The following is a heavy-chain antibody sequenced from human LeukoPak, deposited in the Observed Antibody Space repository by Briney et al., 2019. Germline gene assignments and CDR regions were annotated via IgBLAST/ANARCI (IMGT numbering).Heavy chain of an antibody. CDR2: ISGSGDST. V-gene: IGHV3-23*01. J-gene: IGHJ4*02. Sequence: GGSLRLSCAASGFTFSSYAMNWVRQAPGKGLEWVSLISGSGDSTYYADSVKGRFTISRDNARNTLYLQMNSLRGEDTAVYYCATLQVPGSPFDYWGQGTLVTVSS. CDR3: ATLQVPGSPFDY. CDR1: GFTFSSYA. D-gene: IGHD1-1*01.